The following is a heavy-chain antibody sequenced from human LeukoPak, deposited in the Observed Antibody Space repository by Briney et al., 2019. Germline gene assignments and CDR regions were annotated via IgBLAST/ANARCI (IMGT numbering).Heavy chain of an antibody. CDR3: AKRGVVIRVILVGFHKEAYYFDS. Sequence: GGSLRLSCLVSGITLCNYGMSWVRPAPGKGLVWVAGISDSGGRTNYAVSVKGRFTISRDSPKNTLYLQMNSLRAEDTAVYFCAKRGVVIRVILVGFHKEAYYFDSWGQGALVTVSS. V-gene: IGHV3-23*01. J-gene: IGHJ4*02. D-gene: IGHD3-22*01. CDR1: GITLCNYG. CDR2: ISDSGGRT.